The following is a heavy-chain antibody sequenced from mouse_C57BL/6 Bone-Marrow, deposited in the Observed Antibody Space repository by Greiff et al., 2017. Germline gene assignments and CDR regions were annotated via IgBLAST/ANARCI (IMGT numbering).Heavy chain of an antibody. Sequence: VQLQQPGAELVRPGSSVKLSCKASGYTFTSYWMDWVKQRPGQGLEWIGNIYPSDSETHYNQKFKDKATLTVDKSSSTAYMQLSSLTSEDSAVYYCARPNYDSSSPFGVWGTGTTVTVSS. CDR3: ARPNYDSSSPFGV. V-gene: IGHV1-61*01. J-gene: IGHJ1*03. CDR2: IYPSDSET. D-gene: IGHD1-1*01. CDR1: GYTFTSYW.